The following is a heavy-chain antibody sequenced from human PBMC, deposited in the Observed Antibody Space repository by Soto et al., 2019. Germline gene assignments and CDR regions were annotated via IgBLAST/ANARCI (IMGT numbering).Heavy chain of an antibody. D-gene: IGHD4-17*01. CDR3: ARTTVTKSRDY. Sequence: EVQLLESGGGLVQPGGSLRLSCAASGFTFSSYAMSRVRQAPGKGLEYVSSISASGDGTYFADSVKGRFTISRDNSKNTLYLQMNSLRVEDTAVYYCARTTVTKSRDYWGQGTLVTVSS. CDR1: GFTFSSYA. CDR2: ISASGDGT. V-gene: IGHV3-23*01. J-gene: IGHJ4*02.